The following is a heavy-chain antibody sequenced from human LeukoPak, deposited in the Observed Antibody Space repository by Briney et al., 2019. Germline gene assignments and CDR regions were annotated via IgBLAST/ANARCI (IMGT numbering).Heavy chain of an antibody. CDR2: IYYTGGI. CDR3: ATAVSTGWSSLDY. D-gene: IGHD6-19*01. V-gene: IGHV4-59*08. J-gene: IGHJ4*02. Sequence: SETLSLTCTVSSDSISNYYWSCMRQPPGGGGEWIGYIYYTGGISYNPSLKKRVTISVDMSKNKLSLTLSSVTAADTATYYCATAVSTGWSSLDYWGQGTLVIVS. CDR1: SDSISNYY.